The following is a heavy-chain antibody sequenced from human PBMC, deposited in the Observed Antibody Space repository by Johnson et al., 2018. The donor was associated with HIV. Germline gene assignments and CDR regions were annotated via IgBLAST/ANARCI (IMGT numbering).Heavy chain of an antibody. CDR1: GITVRSNY. Sequence: VQLVESGGGLVKPGGSLRLSCAASGITVRSNYMSWVRQAPGKGLEWGSVIYSGGSTYYADSVKGRFPIYRDKAKNTLHLQMNNLRAEDTGVYYCARVHIYCSGGSCYHLEHPFIWGQGTMVTVSS. CDR3: ARVHIYCSGGSCYHLEHPFI. V-gene: IGHV3-66*02. J-gene: IGHJ3*02. CDR2: IYSGGST. D-gene: IGHD2-15*01.